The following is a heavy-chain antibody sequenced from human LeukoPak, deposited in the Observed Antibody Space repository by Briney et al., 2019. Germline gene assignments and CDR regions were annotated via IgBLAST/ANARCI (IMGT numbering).Heavy chain of an antibody. CDR1: GYTFTGYY. CDR2: INPNSGGT. CDR3: ARGSVRGAAAGFDY. D-gene: IGHD6-13*01. J-gene: IGHJ4*02. V-gene: IGHV1-2*02. Sequence: ASVKVSCKASGYTFTGYYMHWVRQAPGQGLEWMGWINPNSGGTNYAQKFQGRVTMTRDTSISTAYMELSRLRSDDTAVYYCARGSVRGAAAGFDYWGQGTLVTVSS.